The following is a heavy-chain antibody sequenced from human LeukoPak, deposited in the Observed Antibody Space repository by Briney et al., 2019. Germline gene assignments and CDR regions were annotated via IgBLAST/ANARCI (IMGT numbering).Heavy chain of an antibody. CDR2: INPSGGST. V-gene: IGHV1-46*01. Sequence: ASVKVSCKASGYSFTRNYMHWVRQAPGQGLEWMGIINPSGGSTTYAQKFQGRVTMTRDTSTSTAHMELRSLRSEDTAVYYCAREPSPMVRGYSPAYWGQGTLVTVSS. D-gene: IGHD3-10*01. CDR3: AREPSPMVRGYSPAY. CDR1: GYSFTRNY. J-gene: IGHJ4*02.